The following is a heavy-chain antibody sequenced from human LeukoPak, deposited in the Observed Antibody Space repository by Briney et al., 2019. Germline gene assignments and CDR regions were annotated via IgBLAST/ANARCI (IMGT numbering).Heavy chain of an antibody. J-gene: IGHJ4*02. Sequence: GGSLRLSCAASGFTFSSYGMHWVRQAPGKGLEWVAVIWYDGSNKYYADSVKGRFTISRDNSKNTLYLQMNSLRAEDTAVYYCARDPRGYGYGWPDYWGQGTLVTVSS. CDR2: IWYDGSNK. D-gene: IGHD5-18*01. CDR3: ARDPRGYGYGWPDY. V-gene: IGHV3-33*01. CDR1: GFTFSSYG.